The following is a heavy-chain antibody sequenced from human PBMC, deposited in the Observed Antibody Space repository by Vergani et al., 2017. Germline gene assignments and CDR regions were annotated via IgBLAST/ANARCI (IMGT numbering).Heavy chain of an antibody. J-gene: IGHJ3*02. CDR1: GYTFTSYY. Sequence: QVQLVQSGAEVKKPGASVKVSCKASGYTFTSYYMHWVRQAPGQGLEWMGIINPSGGSTSYAQKFQGRVTMTRDTSTSTVYMELSSLRSEDTAVYYCAXDMLWFGELRRRGAFDIWGQGTMSPSLQ. D-gene: IGHD3-10*01. CDR2: INPSGGST. V-gene: IGHV1-46*01. CDR3: AXDMLWFGELRRRGAFDI.